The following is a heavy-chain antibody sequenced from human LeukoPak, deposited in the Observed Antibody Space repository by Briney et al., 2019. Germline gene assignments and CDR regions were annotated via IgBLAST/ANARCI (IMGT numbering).Heavy chain of an antibody. CDR3: ARGGIVGAPEKYYFDY. J-gene: IGHJ4*02. CDR1: GFTFSSYG. D-gene: IGHD1-26*01. V-gene: IGHV3-33*01. Sequence: GGSLRLSCAASGFTFSSYGMHWVRQAPGKGLEWVAVIWYDGSNKYYADSVKGRFTISRDSSKNTLYLQMNSLRAEDTAVYYCARGGIVGAPEKYYFDYWGQGTLVTVSS. CDR2: IWYDGSNK.